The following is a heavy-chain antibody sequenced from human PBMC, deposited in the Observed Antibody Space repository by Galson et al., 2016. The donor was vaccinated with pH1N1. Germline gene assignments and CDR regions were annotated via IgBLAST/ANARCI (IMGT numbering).Heavy chain of an antibody. CDR3: VRHPVDPSVDH. J-gene: IGHJ4*02. V-gene: IGHV4-39*01. CDR2: IYYTGST. Sequence: LSLTCTVSGDSISYSNYYWAWVRQPPGKGLEWIGSIYYTGSTYYGPSLKTRATISVHTSRIQFSLKLTSVTAADTAVYYCVRHPVDPSVDHWGQGILVTASS. CDR1: GDSISYSNYY.